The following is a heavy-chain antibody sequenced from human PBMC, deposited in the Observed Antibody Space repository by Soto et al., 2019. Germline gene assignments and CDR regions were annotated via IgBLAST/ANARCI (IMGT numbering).Heavy chain of an antibody. CDR3: AKDVGPSIPYFDY. CDR1: GFTFSSYG. Sequence: GGSLRLSCAASGFTFSSYGMSWVRQAPGKGLEWFSTVDASGGSIHYADSVKGRFTISRDNSKNTLYLQMSSLSAEDTALYYCAKDVGPSIPYFDYWGQGALVTVSS. V-gene: IGHV3-23*01. J-gene: IGHJ4*02. D-gene: IGHD1-26*01. CDR2: VDASGGSI.